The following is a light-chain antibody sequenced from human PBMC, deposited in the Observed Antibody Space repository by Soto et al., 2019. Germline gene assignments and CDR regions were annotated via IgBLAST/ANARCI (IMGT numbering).Light chain of an antibody. V-gene: IGKV3-20*01. J-gene: IGKJ4*01. Sequence: EIVLTQSPVTLSLSPGEIATLSCRSSQSVSSSYLAWYQQKPGQAPRLLIYGASSRPTGIPDRFSGSGSGTDFNLTISRLEPEDFAVYYCQQYGSSALTFGGGTKVDIK. CDR3: QQYGSSALT. CDR1: QSVSSSY. CDR2: GAS.